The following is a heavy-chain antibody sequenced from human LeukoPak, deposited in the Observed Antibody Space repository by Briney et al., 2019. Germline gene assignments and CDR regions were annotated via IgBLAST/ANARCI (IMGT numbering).Heavy chain of an antibody. J-gene: IGHJ4*02. CDR1: GITFSNYA. CDR2: IRGNGATT. CDR3: AEAYHDSGCLIDY. V-gene: IGHV3-23*01. D-gene: IGHD6-19*01. Sequence: GGSLRLSCAASGITFSNYAMTWVRQAPGKGLEWVAAIRGNGATTHYADSVKGRFTISRDNSKNTLYLQMNSLRAEDTAVYYCAEAYHDSGCLIDYWGQGTLVTVSS.